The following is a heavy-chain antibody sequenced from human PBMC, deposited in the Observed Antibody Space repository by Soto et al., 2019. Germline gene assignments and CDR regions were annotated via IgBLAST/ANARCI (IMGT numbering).Heavy chain of an antibody. V-gene: IGHV3-74*01. J-gene: IGHJ4*02. CDR1: GFTFSSYW. Sequence: EVQLVESGGGLVQPGGSLRLSCAASGFTFSSYWMHWVRQAPGKGLVWVSRINSDGSSTSYADSVKGRFTISRDNSKNTLYLQMNSLRAEDTAVYYCAKGPIHPQLEPLYFDYWGQGTLVTVSS. CDR3: AKGPIHPQLEPLYFDY. D-gene: IGHD1-1*01. CDR2: INSDGSST.